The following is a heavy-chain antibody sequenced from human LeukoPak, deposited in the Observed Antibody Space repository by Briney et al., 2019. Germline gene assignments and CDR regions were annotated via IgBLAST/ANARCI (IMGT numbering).Heavy chain of an antibody. V-gene: IGHV3-30-3*01. CDR1: GFTFSSYA. D-gene: IGHD2-2*01. Sequence: GGSLRLSCAASGFTFSSYAMHWVRQAPGKGLEWVAVISYDGSNKYYADSVKGRFTISRDNSKNTLYLQMNSLRAEDTAVYCCARNARGPGDFWGQGTVVTVSS. CDR3: ARNARGPGDF. J-gene: IGHJ4*02. CDR2: ISYDGSNK.